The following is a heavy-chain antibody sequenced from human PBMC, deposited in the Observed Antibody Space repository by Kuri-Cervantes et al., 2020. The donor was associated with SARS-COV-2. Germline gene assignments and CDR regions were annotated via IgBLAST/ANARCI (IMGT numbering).Heavy chain of an antibody. D-gene: IGHD3-10*01. Sequence: KVSCKGSGYSFTSYWIGWVRQMPGKGLEWMGIIYPGDSDTRYSPSFQGQVTISADKSISTAYLQWSSLKASDTAMYYCARLVTMVREAYNWFDPWGQGTLVTVSS. CDR2: IYPGDSDT. J-gene: IGHJ5*02. V-gene: IGHV5-51*01. CDR1: GYSFTSYW. CDR3: ARLVTMVREAYNWFDP.